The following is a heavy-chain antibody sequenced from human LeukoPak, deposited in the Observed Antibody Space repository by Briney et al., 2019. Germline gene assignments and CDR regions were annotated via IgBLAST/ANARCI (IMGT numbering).Heavy chain of an antibody. CDR3: ARQVGGYSYGNYYYYYYMDV. Sequence: GGSLRLSCAASGFTFSSYSMNWVRQAPGKGLEWVSSISSSSSYIYYADSVKGRFTISRDNAKNSLYLQMNSLRAEDTAVYYCARQVGGYSYGNYYYYYYMDVWGKGTTVTVSS. D-gene: IGHD5-18*01. CDR2: ISSSSSYI. J-gene: IGHJ6*03. V-gene: IGHV3-21*01. CDR1: GFTFSSYS.